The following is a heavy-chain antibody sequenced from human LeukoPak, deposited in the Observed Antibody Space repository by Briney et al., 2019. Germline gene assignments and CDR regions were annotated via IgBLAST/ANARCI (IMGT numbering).Heavy chain of an antibody. CDR2: ISSSSSYI. CDR1: GFTFSSYS. Sequence: GGSLRLSCAASGFTFSSYSMNWVRQAPGKGLEWVSSISSSSSYIYYADSVKGRFTISRDNAKNSLYLQMNSLRAEDTAVYYCASGSGNWNYYYGMDVWGQGTTVTVSS. J-gene: IGHJ6*02. V-gene: IGHV3-21*01. D-gene: IGHD3-10*01. CDR3: ASGSGNWNYYYGMDV.